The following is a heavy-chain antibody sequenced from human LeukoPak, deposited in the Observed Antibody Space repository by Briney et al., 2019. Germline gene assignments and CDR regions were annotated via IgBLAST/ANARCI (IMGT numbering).Heavy chain of an antibody. CDR3: ARGYGSVLDY. D-gene: IGHD3-10*01. J-gene: IGHJ4*02. Sequence: PGGSLRLSCAASDFTFRTYAMTWVRQAPGKGLEWVSGINWNGGSTGYADSVKGRFTISRDNAKNSLYLQMNSLRAEDTALYYCARGYGSVLDYWGQGTLVTVSS. V-gene: IGHV3-20*04. CDR1: DFTFRTYA. CDR2: INWNGGST.